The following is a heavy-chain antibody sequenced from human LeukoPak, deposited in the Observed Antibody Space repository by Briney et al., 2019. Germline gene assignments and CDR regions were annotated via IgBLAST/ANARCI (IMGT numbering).Heavy chain of an antibody. CDR3: AREVEEVPPTMGTYYYYYMDV. V-gene: IGHV3-74*01. CDR1: GFSFSSNW. Sequence: PGGSLRLSCVGSGFSFSSNWMYWVRQPPGKGLEWVSRISGDGRTPHYAGSVQGRFTVSRDNAKNTLYLQMNTLRAEDTAVYYCAREVEEVPPTMGTYYYYYMDVWGKGTSVTVSS. D-gene: IGHD3-10*01. CDR2: ISGDGRTP. J-gene: IGHJ6*03.